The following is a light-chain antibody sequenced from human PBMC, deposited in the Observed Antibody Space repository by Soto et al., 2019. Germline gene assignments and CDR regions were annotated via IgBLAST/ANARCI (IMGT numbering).Light chain of an antibody. Sequence: DVVLTQTPLSLPVTLGQPASISCKSSQSLVYSDGNTYLSWFHQRPGQPPRLLIYRVSNRFSGVPNRFSGGGAGKDFTLKISGVEAEEVGVYYCLQLPHFPRTFGKGTKVKI. CDR1: QSLVYSDGNTY. J-gene: IGKJ1*01. CDR2: RVS. CDR3: LQLPHFPRT. V-gene: IGKV2-24*01.